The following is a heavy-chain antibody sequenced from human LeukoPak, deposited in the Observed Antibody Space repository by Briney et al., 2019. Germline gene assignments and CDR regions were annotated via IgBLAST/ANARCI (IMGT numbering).Heavy chain of an antibody. J-gene: IGHJ6*03. D-gene: IGHD3-9*01. CDR2: IYHSGST. V-gene: IGHV4-4*02. CDR1: GGSISSSNW. CDR3: ARGVLRYFDWWSGVYYMDV. Sequence: KTSGTLSLTCAVSGGSISSSNWWSWVRQPPGKGLEWIGEIYHSGSTNYNPSLKSRVTISVDKSKNQFSLKLSSVTAADTAVYYCARGVLRYFDWWSGVYYMDVWGKGTTVTISS.